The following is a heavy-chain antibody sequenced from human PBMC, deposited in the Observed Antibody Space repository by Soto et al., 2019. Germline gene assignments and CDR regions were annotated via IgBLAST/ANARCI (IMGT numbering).Heavy chain of an antibody. CDR3: ARDYDIFDY. V-gene: IGHV3-23*01. CDR1: GFTFSSYA. CDR2: ISGSGGRT. J-gene: IGHJ4*02. Sequence: PGGSLRLSCAASGFTFSSYAMSWVRQAPGKGLEWVSGISGSGGRTYYADSVKGRFTISRDNSKNTLYLQMNSLRSEDTAVYYCARDYDIFDYWGQGTLVTVSS. D-gene: IGHD3-9*01.